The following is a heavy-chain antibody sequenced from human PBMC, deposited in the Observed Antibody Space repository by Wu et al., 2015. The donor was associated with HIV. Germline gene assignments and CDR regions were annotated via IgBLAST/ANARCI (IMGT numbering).Heavy chain of an antibody. J-gene: IGHJ4*02. CDR2: IIPIFGTA. Sequence: QVQLVQSGAEVKKPGSSVKVSCKASGGTFSSYAISWVRQAPGQGLEWMGRIIPIFGTANYAQKSQGRVTITADESTSTAYMELSSLRSEDTAVYYCARLAARGYCSSTSCYDYWGQGTLVTVSS. CDR3: ARLAARGYCSSTSCYDY. CDR1: GGTFSSYA. D-gene: IGHD2-2*01. V-gene: IGHV1-69*13.